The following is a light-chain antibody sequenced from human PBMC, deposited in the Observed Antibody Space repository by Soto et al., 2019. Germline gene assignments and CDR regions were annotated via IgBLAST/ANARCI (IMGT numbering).Light chain of an antibody. Sequence: QSVLTQPPSVSAAPGQKVTISCSGSSSNIGNNYVSWYQQLLGTAPKLLIYDNNKRPSGIPDRFSGSKSGTSATLGITGLQTGDEADYYCGTWDSSLSALFGGGTKLTVL. CDR2: DNN. J-gene: IGLJ2*01. CDR1: SSNIGNNY. CDR3: GTWDSSLSAL. V-gene: IGLV1-51*01.